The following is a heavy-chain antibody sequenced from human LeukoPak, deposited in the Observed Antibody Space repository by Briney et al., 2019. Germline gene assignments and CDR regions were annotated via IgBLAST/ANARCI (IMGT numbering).Heavy chain of an antibody. D-gene: IGHD6-13*01. Sequence: PGGSLRLSCAASGFTFSSYAMHWVRQAPGKGPEWVAVISYDGSNKYYADSVKGRFTISRDNSKNTLYLQMNSLRAEDTAVYYCARVVLIAAAGMIFDHWGQGTLVTVSS. CDR3: ARVVLIAAAGMIFDH. J-gene: IGHJ4*02. CDR2: ISYDGSNK. CDR1: GFTFSSYA. V-gene: IGHV3-30*04.